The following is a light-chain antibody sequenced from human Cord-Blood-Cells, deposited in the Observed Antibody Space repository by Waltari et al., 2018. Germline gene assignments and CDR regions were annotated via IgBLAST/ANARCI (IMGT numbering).Light chain of an antibody. CDR1: QSVSSY. Sequence: EIVLTHSPATPSLSPGERATLSCSTSQSVSSYLAWYQQKPGQAPRLLIYEASNRATGIPARFSGSGSGTDFTLTISSLEPEDFAVYYCQQRSNWPLTFGGGTKVEIK. CDR2: EAS. V-gene: IGKV3-11*01. CDR3: QQRSNWPLT. J-gene: IGKJ4*01.